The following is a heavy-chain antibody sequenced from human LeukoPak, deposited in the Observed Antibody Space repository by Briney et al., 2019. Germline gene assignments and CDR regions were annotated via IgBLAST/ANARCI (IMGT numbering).Heavy chain of an antibody. D-gene: IGHD3-3*01. CDR3: ARASGGYDFWSGYPDIDY. CDR2: ISSSSSYI. J-gene: IGHJ4*02. Sequence: PGGSLRLSCAASGFTFSSYSMNWVRQAPGKGLEWVSSISSSSSYIYYADSVKGRFTISRDNAKNSLYLQMNSLRAEDTAVYYCARASGGYDFWSGYPDIDYWGQGTLVTVSS. V-gene: IGHV3-21*01. CDR1: GFTFSSYS.